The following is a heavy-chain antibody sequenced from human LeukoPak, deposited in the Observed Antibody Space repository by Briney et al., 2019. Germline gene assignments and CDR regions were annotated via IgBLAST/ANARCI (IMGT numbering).Heavy chain of an antibody. CDR2: ISYDGSNK. J-gene: IGHJ6*02. V-gene: IGHV3-30-3*01. Sequence: GRSLRLSCAASGFTFSSYAMHWVRQAPGKGLEWVAVISYDGSNKYYADSVKGRFTISRDNSKNTLYLQMNSLRAEDTAVYYCARTGRQYDFLAYGMDVWGQGTTVTVSS. CDR3: ARTGRQYDFLAYGMDV. D-gene: IGHD3-3*01. CDR1: GFTFSSYA.